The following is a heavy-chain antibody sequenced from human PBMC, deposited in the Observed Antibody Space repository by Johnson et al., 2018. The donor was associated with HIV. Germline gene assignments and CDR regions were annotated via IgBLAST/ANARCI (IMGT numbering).Heavy chain of an antibody. J-gene: IGHJ3*02. D-gene: IGHD3-10*01. V-gene: IGHV3-43D*03. CDR1: GFTFDDYA. CDR2: ISWDGGST. CDR3: AKTALFQSIWDACDI. Sequence: VQLVESGGVVVQPWGSLRLSCAASGFTFDDYAMHWVRQAPGKGLEWVSLISWDGGSTYYADSVKGRFTISRDNSKNSLYLQMNSLRAEDTALYYCAKTALFQSIWDACDIWGQGTWVAVSS.